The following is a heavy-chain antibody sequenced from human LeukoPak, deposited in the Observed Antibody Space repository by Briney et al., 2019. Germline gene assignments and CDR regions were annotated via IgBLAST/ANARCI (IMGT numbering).Heavy chain of an antibody. J-gene: IGHJ4*02. CDR2: IYYSGST. D-gene: IGHD1-26*01. V-gene: IGHV4-59*01. CDR1: GGSISSSY. Sequence: SETLSLTCTVSGGSISSSYWSWIRQPPGKGLEWIGYIYYSGSTNYNPSLKSRVTISVDTSKNQFSLKLSSVTAADTAVYYCARDPIGYFDYWGQGTLVTVSS. CDR3: ARDPIGYFDY.